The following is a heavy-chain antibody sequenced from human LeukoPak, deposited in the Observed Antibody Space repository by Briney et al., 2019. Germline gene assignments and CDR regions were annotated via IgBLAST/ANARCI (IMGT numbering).Heavy chain of an antibody. CDR2: INSDGSST. Sequence: QTGGSLRLSCAASGFTLSSYWMHWVRQAPGKGLVWVSRINSDGSSTNYADSVKGRFTISRDNAKNTLYLQMNSLRAEDTAVYYCARAYYDFWSGYYGEPYYFDYWGQGTLVTVSS. CDR1: GFTLSSYW. D-gene: IGHD3-3*01. CDR3: ARAYYDFWSGYYGEPYYFDY. V-gene: IGHV3-74*01. J-gene: IGHJ4*02.